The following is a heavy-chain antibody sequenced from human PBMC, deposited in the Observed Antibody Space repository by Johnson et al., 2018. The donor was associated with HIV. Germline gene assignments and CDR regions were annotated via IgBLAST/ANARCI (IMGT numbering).Heavy chain of an antibody. V-gene: IGHV3-30*04. Sequence: QVQLVESGGGVVQPGRSLRLSCAASGFTFSSYAMHWVRQAPGKGLEWVAVIAYNGSNAYYADSVKGRFTLSRDNSKNTLYLQVNSLRPEDTAIYYCARDRITYYDFWSGSGGAFDIWGQGTMVTVSS. D-gene: IGHD3-3*01. CDR3: ARDRITYYDFWSGSGGAFDI. CDR1: GFTFSSYA. J-gene: IGHJ3*02. CDR2: IAYNGSNA.